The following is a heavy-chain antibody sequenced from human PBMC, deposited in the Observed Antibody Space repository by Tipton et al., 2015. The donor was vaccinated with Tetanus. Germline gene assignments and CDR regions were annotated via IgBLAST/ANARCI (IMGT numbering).Heavy chain of an antibody. D-gene: IGHD3-9*01. CDR1: GFSFSSYW. J-gene: IGHJ6*02. Sequence: GSLRLSCAASGFSFSSYWMTRVRQAPGKGLEWVANIKHDGSDKDYVDSVKGRFTIHRDNAQNSLSLQMNSLRVEDTGVYYCARDDWTLGMDVWGQGTTVTVSS. CDR2: IKHDGSDK. V-gene: IGHV3-7*01. CDR3: ARDDWTLGMDV.